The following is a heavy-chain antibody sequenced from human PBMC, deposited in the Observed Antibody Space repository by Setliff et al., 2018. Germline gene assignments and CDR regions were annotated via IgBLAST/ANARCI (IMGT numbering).Heavy chain of an antibody. CDR2: ISYSGIT. Sequence: LSLTCNVSGASVSSHYWDWIRQPPGKGLEWIGFISYSGITTYNVSLKSRVSISVDTSKNQLSLTLSSVTAADTAVYYCAREREYDFWSGRGWFDPWPGNPGHRLL. J-gene: IGHJ5*02. CDR1: GASVSSHY. D-gene: IGHD3-3*01. V-gene: IGHV4-59*02. CDR3: AREREYDFWSGRGWFDP.